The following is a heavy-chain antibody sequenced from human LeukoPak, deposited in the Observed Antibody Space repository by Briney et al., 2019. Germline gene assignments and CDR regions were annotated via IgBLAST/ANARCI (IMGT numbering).Heavy chain of an antibody. J-gene: IGHJ4*02. CDR3: ARGRPRNYYGSGSYNDY. CDR1: GYTFTDYY. Sequence: ASVKVSCKASGYTFTDYYMHWVRRAPGQGLEWMGWLNPNSGGTNYAQNFQGRVTMTRDTSISTAYMELSRLRSDDTAVYSCARGRPRNYYGSGSYNDYWGQGTPVTVSS. CDR2: LNPNSGGT. D-gene: IGHD3-10*01. V-gene: IGHV1-2*02.